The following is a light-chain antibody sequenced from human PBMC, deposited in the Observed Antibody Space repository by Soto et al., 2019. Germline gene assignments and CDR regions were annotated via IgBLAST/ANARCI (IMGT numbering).Light chain of an antibody. CDR2: DVS. V-gene: IGLV2-14*03. CDR1: NSDVGGYEY. Sequence: QSALTQPASVSGSPGQSLTISCTGTNSDVGGYEYVSWYQQHPGKAPKLMIYDVSNRPSGVSNRFSGSKSGTSASLAITGLQAEDEADDYCQSYDSSLSGSYLFGSGPKVTVL. CDR3: QSYDSSLSGSYL. J-gene: IGLJ1*01.